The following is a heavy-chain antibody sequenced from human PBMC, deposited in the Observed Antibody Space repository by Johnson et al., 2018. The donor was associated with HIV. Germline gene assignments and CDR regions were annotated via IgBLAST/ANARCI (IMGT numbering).Heavy chain of an antibody. CDR2: IKEDGSEK. D-gene: IGHD3-3*01. CDR1: GFTFSSYW. Sequence: VQLVESGGNLVQRGGSLRLSCAASGFTFSSYWMSWVRQTPGKGLEWVANIKEDGSEKYYVDSVKGRFTISRDNAKNSLYLQMNSLRAEDTAVYYCARDRGIYEGAFDIWGQGTMVTVSS. J-gene: IGHJ3*02. V-gene: IGHV3-7*01. CDR3: ARDRGIYEGAFDI.